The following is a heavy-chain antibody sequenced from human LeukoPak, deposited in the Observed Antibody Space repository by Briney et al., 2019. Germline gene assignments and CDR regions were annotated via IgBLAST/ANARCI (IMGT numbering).Heavy chain of an antibody. V-gene: IGHV3-48*04. D-gene: IGHD1-14*01. Sequence: GGSLRLSCAASGFTFSSHGMIWVRQAPGKGLEWVSYISPDSATIYYADSVKGRFAISRDHAKNSLYLQMISLRAKDTALYSCARVRGPTVYTYYLDVWGKGTTVTVSS. CDR3: ARVRGPTVYTYYLDV. CDR2: ISPDSATI. CDR1: GFTFSSHG. J-gene: IGHJ6*03.